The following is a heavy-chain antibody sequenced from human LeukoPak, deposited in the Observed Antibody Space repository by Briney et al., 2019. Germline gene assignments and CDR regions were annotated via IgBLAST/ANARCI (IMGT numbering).Heavy chain of an antibody. D-gene: IGHD6-19*01. Sequence: GFPRPSREAPCFSFRSYWLHLVRQPPRQGPGGGAGISYDGSNKYYADSVKGRFTISRDNSKNTLYLQMNSLRAEDTAVYYCAKGATYFATKASGWYLWGWGQGTLVTVSS. CDR2: ISYDGSNK. CDR3: AKGATYFATKASGWYLWG. J-gene: IGHJ4*02. V-gene: IGHV3-30*18. CDR1: CFSFRSYW.